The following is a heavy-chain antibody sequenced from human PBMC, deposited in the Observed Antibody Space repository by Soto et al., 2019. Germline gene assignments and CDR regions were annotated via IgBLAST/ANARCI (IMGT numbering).Heavy chain of an antibody. CDR1: GGSLRSATYY. CDR2: FYHSGST. Sequence: SETLSLTCAVSGGSLRSATYYWSWIRQHPGKGLEWIGYFYHSGSTCYKPSLRSRVTISLDTSKNQFSLNLRSVTDADTAIYYCAREETGNDALDIWGQGTLVTVSS. J-gene: IGHJ3*02. D-gene: IGHD1-1*01. CDR3: AREETGNDALDI. V-gene: IGHV4-31*11.